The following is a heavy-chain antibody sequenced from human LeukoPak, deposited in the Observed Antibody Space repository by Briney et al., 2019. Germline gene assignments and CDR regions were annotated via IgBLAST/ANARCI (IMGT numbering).Heavy chain of an antibody. Sequence: PGGSLRLSCAASGFTFSTYSMNWVRQAPGKGLECVSSISSSSSYIYYADSVKGRFTISRDYAKNSLYLQMNSLRAEDTAVYYCARELYGDYSFDYWGQGTLVTVSS. J-gene: IGHJ4*02. CDR3: ARELYGDYSFDY. CDR2: ISSSSSYI. V-gene: IGHV3-21*01. D-gene: IGHD4-17*01. CDR1: GFTFSTYS.